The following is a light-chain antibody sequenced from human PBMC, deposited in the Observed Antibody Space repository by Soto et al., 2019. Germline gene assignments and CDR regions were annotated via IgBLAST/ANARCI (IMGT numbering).Light chain of an antibody. CDR2: EAS. Sequence: DIQMTQSPATLSASVGDRVTITCRASQSISRWLTWYQHKPGKAPKLLIYEASSLESGVPSRFSATVSGTEFSLTITSLQPEDFATYYCQQLFDSPITFGQGTRLEIK. V-gene: IGKV1-5*01. CDR3: QQLFDSPIT. CDR1: QSISRW. J-gene: IGKJ5*01.